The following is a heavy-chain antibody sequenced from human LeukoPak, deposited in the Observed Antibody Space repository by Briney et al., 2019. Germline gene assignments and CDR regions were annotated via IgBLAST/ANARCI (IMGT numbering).Heavy chain of an antibody. CDR2: INHSGST. J-gene: IGHJ4*02. CDR1: GGSFSGYY. V-gene: IGHV4-34*01. D-gene: IGHD2-15*01. CDR3: ARGSLVVVVAATPNFFDY. Sequence: SETLSLTCAVYGGSFSGYYWSWIRQPPGKGLEWIGEINHSGSTNHNPSLKSRVTISVDTSKNQFSLKLSSVTAADTAVYYCARGSLVVVVAATPNFFDYWGQGTLVTVSS.